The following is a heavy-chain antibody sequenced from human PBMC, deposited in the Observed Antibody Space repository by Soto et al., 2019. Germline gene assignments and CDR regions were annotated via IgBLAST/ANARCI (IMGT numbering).Heavy chain of an antibody. J-gene: IGHJ5*02. V-gene: IGHV4-39*01. CDR3: ATQEVGGSYVYTFDP. D-gene: IGHD1-26*01. Sequence: ETLSLTCAVSGGSITSSSYYWGWIRQPPGKGLEWIGSIYYSGSTYYNPSLKSRVTISVDTSKNQFSLKLSSVTAADTAVYYCATQEVGGSYVYTFDPWGQGTLVTVSS. CDR1: GGSITSSSYY. CDR2: IYYSGST.